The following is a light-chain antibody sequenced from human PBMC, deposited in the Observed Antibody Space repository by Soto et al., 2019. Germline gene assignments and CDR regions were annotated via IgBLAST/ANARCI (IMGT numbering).Light chain of an antibody. CDR1: QSVSYSY. CDR2: GAS. Sequence: EIVLTQSPGTLSLSPGERATLSCRASQSVSYSYLAWYQQKPGQAPRLLIYGASSRATGIPDRFSGSGSGTDFTLTISRLEPEDFAVYYCQQYGSSPLTFSGGTKVEIK. V-gene: IGKV3-20*01. CDR3: QQYGSSPLT. J-gene: IGKJ4*01.